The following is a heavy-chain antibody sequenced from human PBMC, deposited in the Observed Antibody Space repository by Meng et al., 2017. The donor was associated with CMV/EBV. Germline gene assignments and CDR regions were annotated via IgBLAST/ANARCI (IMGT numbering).Heavy chain of an antibody. D-gene: IGHD1-26*01. V-gene: IGHV4-39*07. J-gene: IGHJ6*02. CDR3: ARGGGSYYYYYYGMDV. Sequence: SETLSLTCTVSGGSISSSSYYWGWIRQPPGKGLEWIGSIYYSGSTYYNPSLKSRVTISVDTSKNQFSPKLSSVTAADTAVYYCARGGGSYYYYYYGMDVWGQGTTVTVSS. CDR2: IYYSGST. CDR1: GGSISSSSYY.